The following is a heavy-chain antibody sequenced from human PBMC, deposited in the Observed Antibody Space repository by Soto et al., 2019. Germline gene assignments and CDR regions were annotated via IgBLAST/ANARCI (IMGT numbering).Heavy chain of an antibody. CDR2: IIPIFGTI. Sequence: QVQLVQSGTEVRKPGSSVKVSCKASGGTFDSNAISWVRLAPGQGLEWMGGIIPIFGTINNEQKFQDRVTITADETANIVYMELSSLRSEDTAIYSCAREGLTFGPGAVGGALDIWGQGTLVTVSS. CDR1: GGTFDSNA. CDR3: AREGLTFGPGAVGGALDI. V-gene: IGHV1-69*12. J-gene: IGHJ3*02. D-gene: IGHD2-2*01.